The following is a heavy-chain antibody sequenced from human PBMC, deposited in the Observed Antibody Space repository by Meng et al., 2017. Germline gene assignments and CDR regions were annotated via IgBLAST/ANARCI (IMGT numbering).Heavy chain of an antibody. CDR2: IIPILGIA. D-gene: IGHD3-10*01. Sequence: QVQLVQSGAEVKKPGSTGKAACKASGGTFSSYTSSWVRQAPGQGLEWMGRIIPILGIANYAQKFQGRVTITADKSTSTAYMELSSLRSEDTAVYYCASELLNYYGSGSYLGYFQHWGQGTLVTVSS. CDR1: GGTFSSYT. J-gene: IGHJ1*01. CDR3: ASELLNYYGSGSYLGYFQH. V-gene: IGHV1-69*02.